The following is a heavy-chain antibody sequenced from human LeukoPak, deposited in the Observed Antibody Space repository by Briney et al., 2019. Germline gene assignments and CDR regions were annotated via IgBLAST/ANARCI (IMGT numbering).Heavy chain of an antibody. Sequence: SETLSLTCTVSGVSISSGSYHWAWMRQPPGKRPEWIGSMFYIGRTYSNPSLKSRVTISVDTSKNQFSLKVTSVTAADTAVYYCARHPTRRDVYDHLDYWGQGTLVTVSS. V-gene: IGHV4-39*01. CDR1: GVSISSGSYH. CDR2: MFYIGRT. D-gene: IGHD5/OR15-5a*01. J-gene: IGHJ4*02. CDR3: ARHPTRRDVYDHLDY.